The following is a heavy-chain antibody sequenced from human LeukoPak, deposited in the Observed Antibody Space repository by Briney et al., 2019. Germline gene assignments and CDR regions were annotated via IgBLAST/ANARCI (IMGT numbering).Heavy chain of an antibody. J-gene: IGHJ4*02. CDR2: ISSDGSST. V-gene: IGHV3-74*01. CDR1: GFTFSSYW. Sequence: QPGGSLTLSCAASGFTFSSYWLHWVRQAPGKGLAWVSRISSDGSSTDYTDSVKGRFTISRDNAKNTLYLQMNRLRAEDTAVYYCARRRTSGDYDYWGQGTLVTVSS. D-gene: IGHD1-26*01. CDR3: ARRRTSGDYDY.